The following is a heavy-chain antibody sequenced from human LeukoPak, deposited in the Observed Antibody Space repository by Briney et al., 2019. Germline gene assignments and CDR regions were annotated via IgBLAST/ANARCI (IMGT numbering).Heavy chain of an antibody. D-gene: IGHD3-22*01. V-gene: IGHV3-23*01. CDR2: ISGSGGST. J-gene: IGHJ4*02. CDR1: GFTFSSYG. CDR3: ARGGHYYYDSSGYLSY. Sequence: GGSLRLSCAASGFTFSSYGMTWVRQAPGKGLEWVSGISGSGGSTYYADSVKGRFTISRDNAKNSLYLQMNSLRAEDTAVYYCARGGHYYYDSSGYLSYWGQGTLVTVSS.